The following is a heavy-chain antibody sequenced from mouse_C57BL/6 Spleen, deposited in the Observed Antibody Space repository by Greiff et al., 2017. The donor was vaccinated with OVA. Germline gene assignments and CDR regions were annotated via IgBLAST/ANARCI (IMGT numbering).Heavy chain of an antibody. CDR3: ARRDYYGSSLYYYAMDY. CDR1: GYTFTDYY. J-gene: IGHJ4*01. V-gene: IGHV1-26*01. Sequence: EVQLQQSGPELVKPGASVKISCKASGYTFTDYYMNWVKQSHGKSLEWIGDINPNNGGTSYNQKFKGKATLTVDKSSSTAYMELRSLTSEDSAVYYCARRDYYGSSLYYYAMDYWGQGTSVTVSS. CDR2: INPNNGGT. D-gene: IGHD1-1*01.